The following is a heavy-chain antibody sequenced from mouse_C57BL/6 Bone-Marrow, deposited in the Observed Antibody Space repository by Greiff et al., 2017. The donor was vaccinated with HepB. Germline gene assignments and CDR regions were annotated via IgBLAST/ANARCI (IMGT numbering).Heavy chain of an antibody. CDR1: GFTFSDFY. CDR3: ARESYGYGRFAY. D-gene: IGHD2-2*01. CDR2: SRNKANDYTT. V-gene: IGHV7-1*01. J-gene: IGHJ3*01. Sequence: EVKLVESGGGLVQSGRSLRLSCATSGFTFSDFYMEWVRQAPGKGLEWIAASRNKANDYTTEYSASVKGRFIVSRDTSQSILYLQMNALRAEDTAIYYCARESYGYGRFAYWGQGTLVTVSA.